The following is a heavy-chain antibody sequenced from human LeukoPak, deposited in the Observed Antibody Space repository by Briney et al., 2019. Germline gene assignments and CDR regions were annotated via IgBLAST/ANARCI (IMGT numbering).Heavy chain of an antibody. V-gene: IGHV3-66*01. CDR1: GFAVSSNY. D-gene: IGHD3-16*02. CDR2: IYSGGST. Sequence: GGSLRLSCAAFGFAVSSNYMSWVRQAPGKGLEWVSVIYSGGSTYYADSVKGRFTISRDDSKNTLYLQMNSLRAEDTAVYYCARSYLWGSYRYFDYWGQGTLVTVSS. CDR3: ARSYLWGSYRYFDY. J-gene: IGHJ4*02.